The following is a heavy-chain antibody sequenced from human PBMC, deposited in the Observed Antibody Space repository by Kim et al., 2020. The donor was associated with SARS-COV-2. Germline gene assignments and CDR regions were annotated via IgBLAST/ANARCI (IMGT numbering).Heavy chain of an antibody. J-gene: IGHJ4*02. CDR3: ARGEHSSGWYLFESYYAFDY. V-gene: IGHV3-30*01. D-gene: IGHD6-19*01. Sequence: RFTTSRDNSKNTLYLQMNSLRAEDRAVYYCARGEHSSGWYLFESYYAFDYWGQGTLVTVSS.